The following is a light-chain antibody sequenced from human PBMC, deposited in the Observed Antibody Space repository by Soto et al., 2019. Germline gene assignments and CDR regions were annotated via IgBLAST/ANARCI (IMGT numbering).Light chain of an antibody. CDR2: GAS. V-gene: IGKV3-15*01. Sequence: EIVMTQSPATLSVSPGERATLSCRASQSVRSNLAWYQQKLGQAPRLLIYGASTRATDIPARFSGSGSGTDFTLTISSLEPEDFAVYHCQQRSSWPSFGQGTRLEIK. CDR3: QQRSSWPS. J-gene: IGKJ5*01. CDR1: QSVRSN.